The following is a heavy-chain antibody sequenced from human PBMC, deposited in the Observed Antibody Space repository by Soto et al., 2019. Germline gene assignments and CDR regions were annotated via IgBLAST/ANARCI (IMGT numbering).Heavy chain of an antibody. Sequence: QVQLVQSGSEVKKPGSSVKVSCKSAGGTLNKHAITWVRRAPGQWLEWVGGIIPMFGIPNDPQKFQGRVTITSDDSTNTSHMELHSLTSDDTAVYYCARGGPSVWLKGTYAVWGKVTMVSVS. CDR3: ARGGPSVWLKGTYAV. CDR1: GGTLNKHA. CDR2: IIPMFGIP. J-gene: IGHJ3*01. D-gene: IGHD3-9*01. V-gene: IGHV1-69*01.